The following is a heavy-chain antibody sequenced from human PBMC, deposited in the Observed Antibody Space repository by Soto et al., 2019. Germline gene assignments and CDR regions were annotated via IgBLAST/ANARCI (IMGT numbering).Heavy chain of an antibody. J-gene: IGHJ6*02. Sequence: SQTLSLTCAISGDSVSSNSAAWNWIRQSPSRGLEWLGRTYYRSKWYNDYAVSVKSRITINPDTSKNQFSLQLNSVTPEDTAVYYCARGRWDIVVVPAAIEHYGMDVWGQGXTVTVYS. CDR1: GDSVSSNSAA. CDR3: ARGRWDIVVVPAAIEHYGMDV. CDR2: TYYRSKWYN. V-gene: IGHV6-1*01. D-gene: IGHD2-2*01.